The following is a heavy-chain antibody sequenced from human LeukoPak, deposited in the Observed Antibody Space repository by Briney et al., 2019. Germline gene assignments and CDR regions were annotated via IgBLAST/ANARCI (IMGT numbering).Heavy chain of an antibody. D-gene: IGHD3-16*01. V-gene: IGHV1-46*01. CDR1: GYTFTSYY. CDR2: INPSGGST. J-gene: IGHJ3*02. Sequence: ASVKVSCKASGYTFTSYYMHWVRQAPGQGLEWMGIINPSGGSTSYAQKFQGRVTMTRDMSTSTVYTELSSLRSEDTAVYYCAREGLIDAFDIWGQGTMVTVSS. CDR3: AREGLIDAFDI.